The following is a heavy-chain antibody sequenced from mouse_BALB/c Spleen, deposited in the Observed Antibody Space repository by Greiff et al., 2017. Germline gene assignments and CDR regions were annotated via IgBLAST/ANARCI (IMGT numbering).Heavy chain of an antibody. J-gene: IGHJ3*01. CDR1: GYSITSGYY. Sequence: VQLQQSGPGLVKPSQSLSLTCSVTGYSITSGYYWNWIRQFPGNKLEWMGYISYDGSNNYNPSLKNRISITRDTSKNQFFLKLNSVTTEDTATYYCARGGDYGNYVPYWGQGTLVTVSA. D-gene: IGHD2-1*01. V-gene: IGHV3-6*02. CDR2: ISYDGSN. CDR3: ARGGDYGNYVPY.